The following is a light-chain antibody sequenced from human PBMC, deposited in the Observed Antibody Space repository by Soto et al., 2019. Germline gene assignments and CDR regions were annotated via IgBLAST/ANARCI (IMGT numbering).Light chain of an antibody. J-gene: IGLJ1*01. V-gene: IGLV1-44*01. CDR3: AAWDGSLRGYV. CDR1: ISNIGSNT. CDR2: SNN. Sequence: QSLLTQAPSTSGTPGQRFTISCSGSISNIGSNTVNWYQHLPGTAPKLLIYSNNQRPSLVPDRFSGSKYGTSASLAVSGLQSEDEADYYCAAWDGSLRGYVFGTGTKVTVL.